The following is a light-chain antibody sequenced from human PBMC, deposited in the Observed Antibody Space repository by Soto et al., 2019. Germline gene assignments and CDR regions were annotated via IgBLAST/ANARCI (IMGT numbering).Light chain of an antibody. V-gene: IGKV1-27*01. CDR3: QKYNSAPWT. CDR2: GTV. Sequence: DIPMTQSPSSLSAFIGDRVTITCRASQGISKYLAWYQQKPGKVPKVLIYGTVTLQSGVPSRFSGSGSGTDFNLTISSLQPEDVATYYCQKYNSAPWTFGQGTKVEIK. CDR1: QGISKY. J-gene: IGKJ1*01.